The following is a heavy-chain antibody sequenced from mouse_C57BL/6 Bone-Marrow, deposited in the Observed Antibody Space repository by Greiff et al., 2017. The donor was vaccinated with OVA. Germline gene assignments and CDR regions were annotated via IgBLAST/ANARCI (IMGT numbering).Heavy chain of an antibody. CDR3: ARRGKNYGLYYAMDY. V-gene: IGHV1-82*01. Sequence: QVQLKESGPELVKPGASVKISCKASGYAFSSSWMNWVKQRPGKGLEWIGRIYPGDGDTNYNGKFKGKATLTADKSSSTAYMQLSSLTSEDSAVYFCARRGKNYGLYYAMDYWGQGTSVTVSS. J-gene: IGHJ4*01. CDR1: GYAFSSSW. CDR2: IYPGDGDT. D-gene: IGHD1-1*01.